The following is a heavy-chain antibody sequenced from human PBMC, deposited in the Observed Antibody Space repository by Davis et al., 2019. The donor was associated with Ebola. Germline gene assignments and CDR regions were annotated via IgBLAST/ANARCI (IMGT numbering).Heavy chain of an antibody. D-gene: IGHD3-22*01. CDR1: GYTFTSYG. CDR3: AKDTYYDSIHNDAFDI. J-gene: IGHJ3*02. Sequence: ASVTVSCKASGYTFTSYGISWVRQAPGQGLEWMGWISAYNGNTNYAQKLQGRVTMTTDTSTSTAYMELRSLRSDETAVYYCAKDTYYDSIHNDAFDIWGQGTMVTVSS. CDR2: ISAYNGNT. V-gene: IGHV1-18*01.